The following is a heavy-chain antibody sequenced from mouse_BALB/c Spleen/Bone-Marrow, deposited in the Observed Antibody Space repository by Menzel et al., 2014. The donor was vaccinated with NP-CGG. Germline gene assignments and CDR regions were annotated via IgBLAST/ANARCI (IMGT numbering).Heavy chain of an antibody. CDR2: ISSGGGST. CDR3: ARQILRGFGY. D-gene: IGHD1-1*01. J-gene: IGHJ3*02. CDR1: GFAFSSYD. V-gene: IGHV5-12-1*01. Sequence: EVQGVESGGGLVKPGGSLKLSCAASGFAFSSYDMSWVRQTPEKRLEWVAYISSGGGSTYYADTVKGRFTISRDNAKNTLYLQMSSLKSEDTAMYYCARQILRGFGYWGQGTPVTVS.